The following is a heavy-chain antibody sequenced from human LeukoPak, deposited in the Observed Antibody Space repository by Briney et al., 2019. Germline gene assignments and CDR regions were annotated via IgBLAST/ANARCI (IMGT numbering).Heavy chain of an antibody. CDR1: GVSISSYY. CDR2: ISTSGST. J-gene: IGHJ2*01. Sequence: PSETLSLTCTVSGVSISSYYCSWIRQPPGKGLEWIGYISTSGSTDYNPSLKSRVTISVDRSTNHCSLNLSSVTAADTAVYYCARHDEGSGWYRSYIDLWGRGTLVTVSS. CDR3: ARHDEGSGWYRSYIDL. V-gene: IGHV4-4*09. D-gene: IGHD6-19*01.